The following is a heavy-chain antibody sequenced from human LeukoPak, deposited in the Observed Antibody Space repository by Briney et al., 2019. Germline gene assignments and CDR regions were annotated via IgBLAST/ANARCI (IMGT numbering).Heavy chain of an antibody. V-gene: IGHV4-30-4*01. CDR2: TYYSRST. D-gene: IGHD3-22*01. J-gene: IGHJ5*02. Sequence: SETLSLTCTVSGGSISSGDYYWSWTRQPPGKGLEWIGYTYYSRSTYYNPSLKNRVSISVDTSKNQFSLNLSSVTAADTAVYYCARPYYYDSRIDPWGQGTLVTVSS. CDR1: GGSISSGDYY. CDR3: ARPYYYDSRIDP.